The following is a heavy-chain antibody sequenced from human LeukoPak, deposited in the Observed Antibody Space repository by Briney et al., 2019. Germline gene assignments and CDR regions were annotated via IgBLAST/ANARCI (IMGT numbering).Heavy chain of an antibody. Sequence: SETLSLTCAVYGGSFSGYYWSWIRQPPGKGLEWIGYIYHSGSTNYNPSLKSRVSISLDTSENQFSLKLSSVTAADTAVYYCARGDCSSTSCFTNWFDPWGQGTLVSVSS. CDR3: ARGDCSSTSCFTNWFDP. J-gene: IGHJ5*02. CDR2: IYHSGST. CDR1: GGSFSGYY. V-gene: IGHV4-34*01. D-gene: IGHD2-2*02.